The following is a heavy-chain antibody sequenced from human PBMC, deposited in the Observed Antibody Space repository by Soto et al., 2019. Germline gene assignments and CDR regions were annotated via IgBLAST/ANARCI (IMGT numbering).Heavy chain of an antibody. CDR1: GFTFSSYG. Sequence: QVQLAESGGGVVQPGGSLRLSCVASGFTFSSYGMHWVRQAPGKGLEWVAVIWYDGNKKYYADSVKGRFTISRDNSKNTLYVQMTSLRAEDTAVYYCARGLHSLFDYWGQGALVNVSS. CDR2: IWYDGNKK. J-gene: IGHJ4*02. V-gene: IGHV3-33*01. D-gene: IGHD2-21*01. CDR3: ARGLHSLFDY.